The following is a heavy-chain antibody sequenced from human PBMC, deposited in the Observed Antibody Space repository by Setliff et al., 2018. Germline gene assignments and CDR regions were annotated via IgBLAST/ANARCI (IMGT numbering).Heavy chain of an antibody. CDR1: GFNFNRYA. Sequence: PGGSLRLSCAASGFNFNRYAMNWVRQAPGKGLEWVAVIWDDGGNKYHADSVKGRFTISRDNSKNTLYLQMNSLRPEDTAVYYCARTCSGSGCYAGLESWGQGTPVTVSS. CDR2: IWDDGGNK. J-gene: IGHJ4*02. CDR3: ARTCSGSGCYAGLES. D-gene: IGHD2-15*01. V-gene: IGHV3-33*08.